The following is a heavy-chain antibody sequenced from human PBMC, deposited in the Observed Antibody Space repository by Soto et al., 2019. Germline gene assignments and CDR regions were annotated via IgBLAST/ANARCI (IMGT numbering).Heavy chain of an antibody. J-gene: IGHJ6*02. Sequence: QVQLVESGGGVVQPGRSLRLSCAASGFTFSSYAMHWVRQAPGKGLEWVAVISYDGSNKYYADSVKGRFTISRDNSKNTLYLQMNSPRAEDTAVYYCARGIQLWKAPYGMDVWGQGPTVTVSS. V-gene: IGHV3-30-3*01. CDR3: ARGIQLWKAPYGMDV. CDR1: GFTFSSYA. CDR2: ISYDGSNK. D-gene: IGHD5-18*01.